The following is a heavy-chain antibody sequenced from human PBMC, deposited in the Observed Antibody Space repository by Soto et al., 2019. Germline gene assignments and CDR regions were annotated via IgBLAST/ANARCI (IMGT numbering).Heavy chain of an antibody. D-gene: IGHD3-22*01. CDR2: TNSDGTDS. CDR1: NGSISNYY. J-gene: IGHJ4*02. CDR3: AKSLYYYDSSPLDH. Sequence: ETLSLTCTVSNGSISNYYWSWIRQPPGKGLEWVSLTNSDGTDSYYVDSVKGRFTISRDNAKRTLYLQMDRLRPEDTALYFCAKSLYYYDSSPLDHWGQGTLVTVSS. V-gene: IGHV3-43D*04.